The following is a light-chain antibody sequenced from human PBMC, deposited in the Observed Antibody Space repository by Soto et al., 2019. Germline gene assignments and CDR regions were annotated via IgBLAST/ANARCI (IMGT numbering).Light chain of an antibody. J-gene: IGLJ2*01. CDR2: GNN. V-gene: IGLV1-40*01. CDR3: LSYDNSLSSPVL. Sequence: QSVLTQPPSVSGAPGQRVTIPCTGSSSSIGAGYDVHWYQQLPGTAPKLLIYGNNNRPSGVPDRFSGSRSGTSASLAITVLQAEDEADYFCLSYDNSLSSPVLFGGGTKLTVL. CDR1: SSSIGAGYD.